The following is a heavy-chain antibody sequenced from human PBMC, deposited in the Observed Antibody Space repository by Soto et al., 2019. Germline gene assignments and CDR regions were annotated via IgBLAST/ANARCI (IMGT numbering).Heavy chain of an antibody. CDR3: ARVQAVTAINWFDP. Sequence: GSLRLSCAASGFTFSSYSMNWVRQAPGKGLEWVSYISSSSSTIYYADSVKGRFTISRDNAKNSLYLQMNSLRDEDTAVYYCARVQAVTAINWFDPWGQGTLVTVSS. D-gene: IGHD4-4*01. CDR1: GFTFSSYS. J-gene: IGHJ5*02. V-gene: IGHV3-48*02. CDR2: ISSSSSTI.